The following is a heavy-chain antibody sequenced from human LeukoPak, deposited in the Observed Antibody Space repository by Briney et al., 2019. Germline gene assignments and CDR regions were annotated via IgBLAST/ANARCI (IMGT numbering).Heavy chain of an antibody. Sequence: SVKVSCKTSGGTFNNSAISWVRQAPGQGLEWLGGIMPLFGTAGYAQKFQGRVTITKDESTRTVYLELTSLTSDDTAVYYCARDVHGGYGSGWFDPWGQGTLVSVSS. CDR1: GGTFNNSA. CDR2: IMPLFGTA. D-gene: IGHD5-12*01. CDR3: ARDVHGGYGSGWFDP. V-gene: IGHV1-69*05. J-gene: IGHJ5*02.